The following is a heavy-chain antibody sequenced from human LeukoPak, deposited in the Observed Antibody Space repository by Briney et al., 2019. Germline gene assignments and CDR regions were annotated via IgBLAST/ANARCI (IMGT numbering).Heavy chain of an antibody. CDR1: GFTFSDYH. CDR2: ITSSGDDI. D-gene: IGHD5-12*01. CDR3: ASDIVATSGDF. J-gene: IGHJ4*02. Sequence: PGGSLRLSCAASGFTFSDYHMSWIRQAPGKGLEWVAYITSSGDDIYYADSVKGRFTISRDNAKNALFLRMNSLRVEDTATYYCASDIVATSGDFWGQGTLVSVSS. V-gene: IGHV3-11*01.